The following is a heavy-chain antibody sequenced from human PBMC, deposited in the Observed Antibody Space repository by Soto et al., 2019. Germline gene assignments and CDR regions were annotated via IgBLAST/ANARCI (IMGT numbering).Heavy chain of an antibody. CDR1: GFMFGSHT. V-gene: IGHV3-21*06. D-gene: IGHD1-26*01. CDR3: AREVVGPTTIWFDP. J-gene: IGHJ5*02. CDR2: ISSVSSYI. Sequence: EVQLVESGGGLVKPGGSLKLSCAASGFMFGSHTMTWGRQAPGKGLEWVASISSVSSYIYYADSVKGRFTISRDNAKDSLYRQMDSLRAEDTAVYFCAREVVGPTTIWFDPWGEGTLVTVSS.